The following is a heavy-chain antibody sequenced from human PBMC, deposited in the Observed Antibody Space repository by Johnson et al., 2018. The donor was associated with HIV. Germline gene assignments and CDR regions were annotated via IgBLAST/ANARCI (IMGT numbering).Heavy chain of an antibody. Sequence: VQLVESGGGVVQPGRSLRLSCAASGFTVSSNYMNWVRQAPGKGLEWVSVIYSGGSTFYADSVKGRFTISRDSSQNTLYLQMNNLRAEDTAVYYCALVLGALPGAFDIGGQGTLVTVSS. J-gene: IGHJ3*02. CDR1: GFTVSSNY. D-gene: IGHD3-16*01. CDR3: ALVLGALPGAFDI. CDR2: IYSGGST. V-gene: IGHV3-53*01.